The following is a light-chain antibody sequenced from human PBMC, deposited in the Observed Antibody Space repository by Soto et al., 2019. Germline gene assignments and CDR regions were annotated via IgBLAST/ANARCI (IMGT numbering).Light chain of an antibody. CDR1: SSDVGSYNL. V-gene: IGLV2-14*02. CDR2: EGS. Sequence: QSALTQPASASGSPGQSITISCTGTSSDVGSYNLVSWCQQHPGKAPKLMIYEGSKRPSGVSNRFSGSKSGNTASLTISGLQAEDEADYYCSLYTSENTYVFGTGTKVTVL. CDR3: SLYTSENTYV. J-gene: IGLJ1*01.